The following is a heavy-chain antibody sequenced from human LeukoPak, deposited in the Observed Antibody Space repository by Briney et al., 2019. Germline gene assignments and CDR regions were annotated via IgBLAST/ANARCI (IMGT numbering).Heavy chain of an antibody. CDR1: GGSISSYY. V-gene: IGHV4-4*07. D-gene: IGHD3-10*01. CDR2: IYTSGST. CDR3: ARGRWGGNAFDI. J-gene: IGHJ3*02. Sequence: SETLSLTCTVSGGSISSYYWSWIRQPAGKGLEWIGRIYTSGSTNYNPSLKSRVTISEDTSKNQFSLKMTSVTAADTAVYYCARGRWGGNAFDIWGQGTMVTVSS.